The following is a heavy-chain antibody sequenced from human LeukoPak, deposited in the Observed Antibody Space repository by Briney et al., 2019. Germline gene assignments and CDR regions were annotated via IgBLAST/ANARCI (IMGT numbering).Heavy chain of an antibody. CDR3: AREGIAVAGTWTYYFDY. D-gene: IGHD6-19*01. CDR1: GGSISSGSYY. V-gene: IGHV4-61*01. Sequence: SETLSLTCTVSGGSISSGSYYWSWIRQHPGKGLEWIGYIYYSGSTNYNPSLKSRVTISVDTSKNQFSLKLSSVTAADTAVYYCAREGIAVAGTWTYYFDYWGQGTLVTVSS. CDR2: IYYSGST. J-gene: IGHJ4*02.